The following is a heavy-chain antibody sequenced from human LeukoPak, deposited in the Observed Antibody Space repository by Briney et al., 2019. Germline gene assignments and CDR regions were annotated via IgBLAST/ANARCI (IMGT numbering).Heavy chain of an antibody. CDR2: MNPNSGNT. CDR3: ARRSFDWLLSGWFDP. D-gene: IGHD3-9*01. J-gene: IGHJ5*02. V-gene: IGHV1-8*01. CDR1: GYTFTSYD. Sequence: ASVKVSCKASGYTFTSYDIDWVRQATGQGLEWMGWMNPNSGNTGYAQKFQGRVTMTGSTSISTAYMELSSLRSEDTAVYYCARRSFDWLLSGWFDPWGQGTLVTVSS.